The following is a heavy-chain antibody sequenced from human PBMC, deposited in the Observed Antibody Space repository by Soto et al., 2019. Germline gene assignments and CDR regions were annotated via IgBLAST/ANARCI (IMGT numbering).Heavy chain of an antibody. V-gene: IGHV3-11*06. Sequence: GGSLRLSCAASGFSFSDYYMSWIRQAPGKGLEWVAYISTINSFTNYADSVKGRFTISRDNSKNTLYLQMNSLRPEDTAAYYCAIIATSGGGDAFDIWGQGTMVTVSS. CDR3: AIIATSGGGDAFDI. J-gene: IGHJ3*02. CDR2: ISTINSFT. CDR1: GFSFSDYY. D-gene: IGHD6-13*01.